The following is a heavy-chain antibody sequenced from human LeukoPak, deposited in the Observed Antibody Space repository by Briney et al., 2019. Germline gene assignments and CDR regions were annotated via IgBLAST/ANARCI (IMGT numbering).Heavy chain of an antibody. D-gene: IGHD2-21*02. Sequence: KPSETLSLTCAVYGGSFSGYYWSWTRQPPGKGLEWIGEINHSGSTNYNPSLKSRVTISVDTSKNQFSLKLSSVTAADTAVYYCARGHLGDYYFDYWGQGTLVTVSS. CDR1: GGSFSGYY. J-gene: IGHJ4*02. V-gene: IGHV4-34*01. CDR2: INHSGST. CDR3: ARGHLGDYYFDY.